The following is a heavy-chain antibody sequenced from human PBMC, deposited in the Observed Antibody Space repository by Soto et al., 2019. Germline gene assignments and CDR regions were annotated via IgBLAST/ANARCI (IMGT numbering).Heavy chain of an antibody. CDR3: ARDLGRTAAGYYYYYAMDV. Sequence: VGSLRLSCAASGFTFSNYWMNWVRQAPGKGLEWVANIKQDGSEKYFVDSVKGRFTISRDNAKNSLYLQMNSLRAEDTAVYYCARDLGRTAAGYYYYYAMDVWGQGTTVTVSS. CDR2: IKQDGSEK. CDR1: GFTFSNYW. J-gene: IGHJ6*02. D-gene: IGHD2-15*01. V-gene: IGHV3-7*01.